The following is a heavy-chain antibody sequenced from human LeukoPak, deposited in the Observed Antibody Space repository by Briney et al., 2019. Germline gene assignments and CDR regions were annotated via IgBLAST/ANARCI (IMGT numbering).Heavy chain of an antibody. J-gene: IGHJ6*03. CDR2: IIPIFGTA. CDR1: GGTFSSYA. D-gene: IGHD2-2*01. V-gene: IGHV1-69*13. CDR3: ARSSSYYYYMDV. Sequence: SVKVSCKASGGTFSSYAISWVRQAPGQGLEWMGGIIPIFGTANYAQKFQGRVTITADESTSTAYMELSSLRSEDTAVYYCARSSSYYYYMDVWGKGTTVTVSS.